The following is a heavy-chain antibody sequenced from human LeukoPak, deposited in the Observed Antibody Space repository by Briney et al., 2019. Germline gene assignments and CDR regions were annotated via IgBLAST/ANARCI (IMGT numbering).Heavy chain of an antibody. D-gene: IGHD2-8*01. J-gene: IGHJ5*02. CDR2: IYPGDSDI. CDR1: GYSFISYW. Sequence: GESLKISCKGSGYSFISYWIGWVRQTPGKGLEWMGIIYPGDSDIRYSPSFQGQVTISADKSISNAYLQWSSLKASETAMYYCARHTRDCSNGVCWFDPWGQGTLVTVSS. V-gene: IGHV5-51*01. CDR3: ARHTRDCSNGVCWFDP.